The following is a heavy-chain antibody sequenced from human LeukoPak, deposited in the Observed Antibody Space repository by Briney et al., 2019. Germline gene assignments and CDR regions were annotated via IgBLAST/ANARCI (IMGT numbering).Heavy chain of an antibody. CDR3: ARDMYSSGWYVGY. Sequence: PGGSLRLSCAASGFTVSSNYMSWVRQAPGKGLEWVSVIYSGGSTYYADSVKGRFTISRDNSKNTLYLQMNSLRAEDTAVYYCARDMYSSGWYVGYWGQGTLVTVSS. D-gene: IGHD6-19*01. CDR1: GFTVSSNY. J-gene: IGHJ4*02. V-gene: IGHV3-66*01. CDR2: IYSGGST.